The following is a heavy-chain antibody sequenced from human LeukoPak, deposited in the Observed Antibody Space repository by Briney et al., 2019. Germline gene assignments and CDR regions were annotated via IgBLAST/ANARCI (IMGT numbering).Heavy chain of an antibody. V-gene: IGHV3-23*01. CDR3: AKDAGTTRSFYYFDY. D-gene: IGHD1-1*01. CDR2: ISGSGGST. Sequence: GGSLRLSCAASEFTFSSYGMSWVRQAPGKGLEWVSAISGSGGSTYYADSVKGRFTISRDNSKNTLYLQMNSLRAEDTAVYYCAKDAGTTRSFYYFDYWGQGTLVTVSS. CDR1: EFTFSSYG. J-gene: IGHJ4*02.